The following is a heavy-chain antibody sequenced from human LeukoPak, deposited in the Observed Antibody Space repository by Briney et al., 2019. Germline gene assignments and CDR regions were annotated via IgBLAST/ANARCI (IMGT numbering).Heavy chain of an antibody. D-gene: IGHD2-2*01. V-gene: IGHV4-34*01. CDR3: ATNPGGYCSSSNRYGEAP. J-gene: IGHJ5*02. Sequence: PSETLSLTCAVYGGSFSGYYWSWIRQPPGKGLEWIGEINHGGSTNYNPSLKSRVTISVDTSRKQFSLKLSSVTAADSAVYYCATNPGGYCSSSNRYGEAPWGQGTLVTVSS. CDR1: GGSFSGYY. CDR2: INHGGST.